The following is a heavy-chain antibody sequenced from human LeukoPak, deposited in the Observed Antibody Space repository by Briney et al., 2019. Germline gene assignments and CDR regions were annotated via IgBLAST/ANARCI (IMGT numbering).Heavy chain of an antibody. V-gene: IGHV1-69*13. CDR3: ARSFRYCSGGSCYSEAYYYGMDV. Sequence: ASVKVSCKASGGTFSSYAISWVRQAPGQGLEWMGGIIPIFGTANYAQKFQGRVTITADESTSTAYMELSSLRSEDTAVYYCARSFRYCSGGSCYSEAYYYGMDVWGQGTTVTVSS. J-gene: IGHJ6*02. CDR2: IIPIFGTA. D-gene: IGHD2-15*01. CDR1: GGTFSSYA.